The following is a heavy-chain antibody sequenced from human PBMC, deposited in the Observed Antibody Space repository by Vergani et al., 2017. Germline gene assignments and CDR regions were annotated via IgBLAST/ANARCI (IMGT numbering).Heavy chain of an antibody. CDR1: GGTFSSYT. CDR3: ARGPYCSGGSCYSYGAWFDP. CDR2: IIPILGIA. V-gene: IGHV1-69*02. D-gene: IGHD2-15*01. Sequence: QVQLVQSGAEVKKPGSSVKVSCKASGGTFSSYTISWVRQAPGQGLEWMGRIIPILGIANYAQKFQGRVTITADKSTSTAYMELSSLRSEDTAVYYCARGPYCSGGSCYSYGAWFDPWGQGTLVTVSS. J-gene: IGHJ5*02.